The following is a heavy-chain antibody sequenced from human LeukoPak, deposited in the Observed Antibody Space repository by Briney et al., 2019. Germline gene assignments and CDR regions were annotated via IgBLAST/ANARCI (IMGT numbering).Heavy chain of an antibody. CDR1: GYTFTSYD. CDR3: ASIIAAAGTFRTNHGMDV. J-gene: IGHJ6*02. D-gene: IGHD6-13*01. CDR2: MNPNSGNT. V-gene: IGHV1-8*01. Sequence: ASVKVSCKAPGYTFTSYDINWVRQATGQGLEWMGWMNPNSGNTGYAQKFQGRVTMTRNTSISTAYMELSSLRSEDTAVYYCASIIAAAGTFRTNHGMDVWGQGTTVTVSS.